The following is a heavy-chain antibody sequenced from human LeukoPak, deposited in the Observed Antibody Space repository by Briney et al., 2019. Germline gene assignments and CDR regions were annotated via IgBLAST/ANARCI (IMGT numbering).Heavy chain of an antibody. CDR2: IYTSGSP. CDR1: GGSISSYY. CDR3: ARDGANWGLGAFDI. D-gene: IGHD7-27*01. Sequence: SETLSLTCTVSGGSISSYYWSWIRQPAGRGLEWIGRIYTSGSPNYNPSLKSRVTMSVDTSKNQFSLKLSSVTAADTAVFYCARDGANWGLGAFDIWGQGTMVTVSS. V-gene: IGHV4-4*07. J-gene: IGHJ3*02.